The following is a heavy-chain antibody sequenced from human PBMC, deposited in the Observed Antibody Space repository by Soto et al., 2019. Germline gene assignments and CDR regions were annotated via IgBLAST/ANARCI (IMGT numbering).Heavy chain of an antibody. D-gene: IGHD4-17*01. J-gene: IGHJ5*02. CDR3: ERLSYGDYGIGENWFEP. Sequence: ESLKISCKGSGYSFTSYWIGWVRQMPGKGLEWMGIIYPGDSDTRYSPSFQGQVTISAEKSISNAYLQWSSLKASDTAMYYCERLSYGDYGIGENWFEPWGQGTLVNVSS. CDR1: GYSFTSYW. CDR2: IYPGDSDT. V-gene: IGHV5-51*01.